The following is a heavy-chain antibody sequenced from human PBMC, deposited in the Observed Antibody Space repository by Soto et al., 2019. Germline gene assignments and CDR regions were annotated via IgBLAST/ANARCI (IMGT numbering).Heavy chain of an antibody. CDR3: ARVVGGWDTPDAFDI. J-gene: IGHJ3*02. D-gene: IGHD6-19*01. CDR1: GYTFTGYY. CDR2: INPNSGGT. V-gene: IGHV1-2*04. Sequence: SGPTLVNPRASVKVSCKASGYTFTGYYMRWVRQAPGQGLEWMGWINPNSGGTNYAQKFQGWVTMTRDTSISTAYMELSRLRSDDTAVYYCARVVGGWDTPDAFDIWGQGTMVTVS.